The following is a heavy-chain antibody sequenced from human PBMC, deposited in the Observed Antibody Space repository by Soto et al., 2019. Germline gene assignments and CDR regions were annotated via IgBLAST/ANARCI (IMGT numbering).Heavy chain of an antibody. CDR3: AISAWHYGGPLNWLDP. V-gene: IGHV1-69*01. Sequence: QVQVVQSGAEVRKPGSSLKVSCKASGGTLTSYAVNWVRQAPGQGLEWMGVVVPILNTLKYAQRFQGRVTITADESTTTAFMELSSLRSDDTAVYYCAISAWHYGGPLNWLDPWGQGTLVTVSS. CDR2: VVPILNTL. D-gene: IGHD4-17*01. J-gene: IGHJ5*02. CDR1: GGTLTSYA.